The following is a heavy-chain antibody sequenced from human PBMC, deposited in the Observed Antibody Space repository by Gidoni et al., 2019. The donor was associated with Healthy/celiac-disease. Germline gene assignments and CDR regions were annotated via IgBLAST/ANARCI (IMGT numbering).Heavy chain of an antibody. J-gene: IGHJ3*02. CDR2: ISYDGSNK. V-gene: IGHV3-30*03. CDR1: GFTFSSYG. CDR3: ARDRGTHFDI. Sequence: QVQLVASGGGVVQPGRSLRLSCAASGFTFSSYGMHWVRQAPGKGLEWVAVISYDGSNKYYADSVKGRFTISRDNSKNTLYLQMNSLRAEDTAVYYCARDRGTHFDIWGQGTMVTVSS.